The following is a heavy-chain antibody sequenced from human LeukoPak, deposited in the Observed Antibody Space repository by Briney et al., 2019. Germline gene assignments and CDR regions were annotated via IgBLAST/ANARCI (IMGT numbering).Heavy chain of an antibody. D-gene: IGHD3-22*01. CDR2: ISYDGSNK. J-gene: IGHJ4*02. Sequence: GSLRLSCAASGFTFSSYAMYWVRQSPGKGLEWVAVISYDGSNKYYADSVKGRFTISRDNSKNTLYLQMNSLRAEDTAVYYCARDARMVGITMIVVGFDYWGQGTLVTVSS. CDR3: ARDARMVGITMIVVGFDY. CDR1: GFTFSSYA. V-gene: IGHV3-30*04.